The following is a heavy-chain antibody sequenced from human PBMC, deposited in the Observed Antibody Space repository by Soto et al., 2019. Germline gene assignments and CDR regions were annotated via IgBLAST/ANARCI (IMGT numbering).Heavy chain of an antibody. D-gene: IGHD3-3*01. V-gene: IGHV3-21*01. Sequence: GGSLRLSCAASGFTFSSYPMSWVRQAPGKGLEWVSYISSSSSYTNYADSVKGRFTISRDNAKNSLYLQMNSLRAEDTAVYYCARRRLEWYMDVWGQGTTVTVSS. CDR3: ARRRLEWYMDV. CDR1: GFTFSSYP. J-gene: IGHJ6*03. CDR2: ISSSSSYT.